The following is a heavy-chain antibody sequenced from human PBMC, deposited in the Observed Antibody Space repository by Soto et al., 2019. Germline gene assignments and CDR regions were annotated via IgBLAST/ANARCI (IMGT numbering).Heavy chain of an antibody. CDR3: AGMPYTSGLRFDP. D-gene: IGHD6-19*01. Sequence: TLALTCNISCDSYSISTYSWSSIRQPPGKALQWIGFIYQSGVTSYNPSLASRVSISLDRSNNQCSLKLKSVTAADTAVYFCAGMPYTSGLRFDPWGQGTLVTVSS. V-gene: IGHV4-30-2*01. CDR1: CDSYSISTYS. CDR2: IYQSGVT. J-gene: IGHJ5*02.